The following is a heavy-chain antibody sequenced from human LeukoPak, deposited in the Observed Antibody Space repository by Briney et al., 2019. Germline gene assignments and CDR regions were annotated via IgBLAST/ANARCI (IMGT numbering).Heavy chain of an antibody. CDR1: GYSFTSHY. J-gene: IGHJ4*02. Sequence: ASVKVSCKASGYSFTSHYMHWVRQAPGQGLEWLGLINPSGSSTLYAQKFQGRVTMTRDMSTTTDYKELSSLRSEDTAVYYCTRDQTPYYWGQGTLVTVSS. V-gene: IGHV1-46*03. CDR3: TRDQTPYY. CDR2: INPSGSST.